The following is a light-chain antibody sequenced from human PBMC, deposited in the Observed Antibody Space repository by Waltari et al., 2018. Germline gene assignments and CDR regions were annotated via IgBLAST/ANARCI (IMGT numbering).Light chain of an antibody. CDR2: EGP. J-gene: IGLJ1*01. CDR3: CSYAGIGTLYV. Sequence: QSALTQPASVSGSPGQWITISCTGPSSDVGSYTLVSWYQQHPGKSPKLMIYEGPKRPSGVSNRFSGSKAGNTASLTISGLQAEDEADYYCCSYAGIGTLYVFGTGTKVTVL. CDR1: SSDVGSYTL. V-gene: IGLV2-23*01.